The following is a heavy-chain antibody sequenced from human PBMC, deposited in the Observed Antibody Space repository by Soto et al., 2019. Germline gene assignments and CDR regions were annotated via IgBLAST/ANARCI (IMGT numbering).Heavy chain of an antibody. V-gene: IGHV3-30*18. CDR2: ISYDGSNK. J-gene: IGHJ4*02. Sequence: QVQLVESGGGVVQPGRSLRLSCAASGFTFSYYSMHWVRQAPGKGLEWVAVISYDGSNKYYADSVKGRFIISRDNSKNRLYLQMNSLRAEDTAVYYCAKGPPLDSWGQGTLVTVSS. CDR3: AKGPPLDS. CDR1: GFTFSYYS.